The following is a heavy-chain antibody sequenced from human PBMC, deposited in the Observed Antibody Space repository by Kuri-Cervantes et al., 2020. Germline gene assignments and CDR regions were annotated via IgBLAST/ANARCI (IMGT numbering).Heavy chain of an antibody. CDR1: GFTFTSSA. D-gene: IGHD2-15*01. J-gene: IGHJ2*01. Sequence: SGKVSCKASGFTFTSSAVQWVRQARGQRLEWIGWIVVGSGNTNYAQKFQERVTITRDMSTSTAYMELSSLRSEDTAVYYCAATGRHCSGGSCYSVWYFDLWGRGTLVTVSS. CDR2: IVVGSGNT. CDR3: AATGRHCSGGSCYSVWYFDL. V-gene: IGHV1-58*01.